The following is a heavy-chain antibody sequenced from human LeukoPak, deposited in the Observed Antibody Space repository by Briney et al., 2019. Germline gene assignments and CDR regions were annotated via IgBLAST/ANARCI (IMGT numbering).Heavy chain of an antibody. D-gene: IGHD1-14*01. J-gene: IGHJ5*02. CDR2: ISFDGGNK. CDR3: AKDLPTTSSRWFDP. V-gene: IGHV3-30*18. CDR1: GYTFSSYG. Sequence: PGGSLRLSCADSGYTFSSYGMHWIRQAPGKGLEWVAVISFDGGNKKYADSVKGRFTISRDNSNNTVFLQMNSPRPDDTAVYYCAKDLPTTSSRWFDPWGQGTLVTVSS.